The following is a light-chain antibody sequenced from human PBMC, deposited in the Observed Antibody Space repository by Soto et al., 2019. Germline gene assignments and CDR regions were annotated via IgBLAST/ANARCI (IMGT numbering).Light chain of an antibody. CDR2: DSS. V-gene: IGKV3-11*01. CDR1: QNVVKF. CDR3: QQRKNWPPIT. J-gene: IGKJ5*01. Sequence: IELTQSPATLSLSPGETATHSGRASQNVVKFFAWYQQRPGQPPRLLIFDSSNRATGVPVRFSGSGSGTVFTLTIGSLEPEDSAVYYCQQRKNWPPITFGQGTRPAI.